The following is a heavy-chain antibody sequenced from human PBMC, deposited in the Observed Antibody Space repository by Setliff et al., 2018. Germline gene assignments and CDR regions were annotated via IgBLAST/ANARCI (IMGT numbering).Heavy chain of an antibody. CDR2: IYYTGST. D-gene: IGHD1-26*01. Sequence: PSETLSLTCTVSGGSISSSTYYWGWIRQPPGKGLQWIGNIYYTGSTNYSPSLKSRVTVSADRSRNQFSLNLNSVTAADTAIYYCVRGLNSESWTFRYWSQGILVTVSS. CDR3: VRGLNSESWTFRY. J-gene: IGHJ4*02. CDR1: GGSISSSTYY. V-gene: IGHV4-39*01.